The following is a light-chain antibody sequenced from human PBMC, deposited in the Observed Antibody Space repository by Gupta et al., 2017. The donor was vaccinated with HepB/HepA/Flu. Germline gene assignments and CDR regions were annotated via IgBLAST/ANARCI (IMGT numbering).Light chain of an antibody. CDR3: QAWDSSTVL. V-gene: IGLV3-1*01. J-gene: IGLJ2*01. CDR2: QDI. Sequence: SYALTHPPSVSVSPGQTASITCSGDKLGDEYASWYQHKPGQSPGLVIYQDIKRPSGIPERFSGSNSGNTATRTISGTQAMDEADYYCQAWDSSTVLFGGGTKLTGL. CDR1: KLGDEY.